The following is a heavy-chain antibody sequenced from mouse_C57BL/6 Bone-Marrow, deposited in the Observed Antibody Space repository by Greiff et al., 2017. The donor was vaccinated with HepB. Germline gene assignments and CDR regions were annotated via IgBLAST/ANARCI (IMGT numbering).Heavy chain of an antibody. D-gene: IGHD2-3*01. CDR1: GYSFTGYF. CDR2: INPYNGDT. V-gene: IGHV1-20*01. Sequence: EVQLQQSGPELVKPGDSVKISCKASGYSFTGYFMNWVMQSHGKSLEWIGRINPYNGDTFYNQKFKGKATLTVDKSSSTAHMELRSLTSEDSAVYYCASSGCDGYYFDDWGQGTTLTVSS. CDR3: ASSGCDGYYFDD. J-gene: IGHJ2*01.